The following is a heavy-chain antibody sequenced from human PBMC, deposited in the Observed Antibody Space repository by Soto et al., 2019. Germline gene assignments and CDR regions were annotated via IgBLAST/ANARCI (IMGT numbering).Heavy chain of an antibody. CDR1: GFTFISCA. J-gene: IGHJ4*02. CDR2: ISYDGSNK. Sequence: PGGSLRLSCAASGFTFISCAMHWVLQAPGKGLEWVAVISYDGSNKYYADSVKGRFTVSRDNSKNTLYLQVNSLRAEDTAVYYCARSFYVDSIASIQYFFEDWGPGTWVSVSS. CDR3: ARSFYVDSIASIQYFFED. D-gene: IGHD3-22*01. V-gene: IGHV3-30-3*01.